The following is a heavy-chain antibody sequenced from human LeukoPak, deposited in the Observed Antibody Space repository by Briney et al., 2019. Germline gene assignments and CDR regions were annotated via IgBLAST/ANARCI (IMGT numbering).Heavy chain of an antibody. Sequence: GGSLRLSCAASRFTFSSYGMHWVRQAPGKGLEWVAYIQYDGSNEQYADSVKGRFGISRDSSKNILYLQMNSVRAEDTAVYYCAKDRCSNGVGCYYYYMDVWGKGTTVTISS. CDR3: AKDRCSNGVGCYYYYMDV. V-gene: IGHV3-30*02. D-gene: IGHD2-8*01. J-gene: IGHJ6*03. CDR2: IQYDGSNE. CDR1: RFTFSSYG.